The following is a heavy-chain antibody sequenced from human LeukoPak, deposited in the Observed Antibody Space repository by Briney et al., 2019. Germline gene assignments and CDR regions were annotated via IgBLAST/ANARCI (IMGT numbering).Heavy chain of an antibody. V-gene: IGHV3-74*01. D-gene: IGHD3-3*01. CDR2: MNNDGSST. J-gene: IGHJ4*02. CDR1: GFTFSSYW. Sequence: GGSLRLSCAASGFTFSSYWMHWVRQAPGKGLVWVSRMNNDGSSTIYADSVKGRFTISRDNSKNTLFLQMNSLRAEDTAVYYCAKSVVYYDFWSLPNDYWGQGTLVTVSS. CDR3: AKSVVYYDFWSLPNDY.